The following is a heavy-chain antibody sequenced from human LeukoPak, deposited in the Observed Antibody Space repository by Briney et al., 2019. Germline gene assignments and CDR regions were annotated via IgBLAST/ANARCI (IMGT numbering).Heavy chain of an antibody. CDR1: GFTFSSYE. Sequence: GGSLRLSCAASGFTFSSYEMTWVRQAPGKGLEWVSYISPSGDTIYYAASVKGRFTISRDNAKNSLYLQMNSLRVEDTAVYYCAKDARRGSGWYFFDHWGQGTLVTVSS. D-gene: IGHD6-19*01. V-gene: IGHV3-48*03. CDR2: ISPSGDTI. CDR3: AKDARRGSGWYFFDH. J-gene: IGHJ4*02.